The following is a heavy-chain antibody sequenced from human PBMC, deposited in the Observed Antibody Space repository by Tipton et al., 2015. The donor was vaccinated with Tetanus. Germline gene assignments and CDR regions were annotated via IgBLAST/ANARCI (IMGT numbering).Heavy chain of an antibody. J-gene: IGHJ6*03. V-gene: IGHV4-59*01. D-gene: IGHD6-13*01. CDR1: GGSISTYH. Sequence: TLSLTCTVSGGSISTYHWNWIRQFPGKGLEWIGYIDYFGATKYNPSLKSRVAMSVDTSKNQFSLKLSSVTAADTAVYYCARSEQQLVRGYYYYYYMGVWGKGTTVTVSS. CDR2: IDYFGAT. CDR3: ARSEQQLVRGYYYYYYMGV.